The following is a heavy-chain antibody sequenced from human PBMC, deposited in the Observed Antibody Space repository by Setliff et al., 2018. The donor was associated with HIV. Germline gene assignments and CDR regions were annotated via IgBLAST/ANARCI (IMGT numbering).Heavy chain of an antibody. CDR3: ARANGYSYGSYYFDY. V-gene: IGHV4-39*07. CDR2: IYYSGST. J-gene: IGHJ4*02. Sequence: SETLSLTCTVSGGSISSSSYYWGWIRQPPGKGLAWIGSIYYSGSTYYNPSLKSRVTVSVDTSKNQFSLKLSSVTAADTAVYYCARANGYSYGSYYFDYWGQGTLVTVSS. D-gene: IGHD5-18*01. CDR1: GGSISSSSYY.